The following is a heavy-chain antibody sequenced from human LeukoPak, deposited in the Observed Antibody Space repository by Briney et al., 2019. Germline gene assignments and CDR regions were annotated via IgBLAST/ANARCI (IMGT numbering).Heavy chain of an antibody. V-gene: IGHV1-2*06. Sequence: ASVKVSCKASGGTFSSYAISWVRQAPGQGLEWMGRINPNSGGTNYAQKFQGRVTMTRDTSISTAYMELSRLRSDDTAVYYCARKPYSSSSPHLPWGQGTLVTVSS. CDR2: INPNSGGT. J-gene: IGHJ5*02. CDR1: GGTFSSYA. D-gene: IGHD6-6*01. CDR3: ARKPYSSSSPHLP.